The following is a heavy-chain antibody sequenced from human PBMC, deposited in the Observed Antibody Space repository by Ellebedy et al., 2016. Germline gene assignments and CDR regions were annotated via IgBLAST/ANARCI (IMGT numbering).Heavy chain of an antibody. J-gene: IGHJ4*02. CDR3: ARADYWSGYAPWHLNV. D-gene: IGHD3-3*01. V-gene: IGHV4-61*01. Sequence: GSLRLXXTVSGGSVSGATYYWNRIRQPPGKGLEWISYIYYSGSSNYNPSLRSRVTMSVDRSKNQFSLKLTSVTAADTGTYFCARADYWSGYAPWHLNVWGRGALVTISS. CDR2: IYYSGSS. CDR1: GGSVSGATYY.